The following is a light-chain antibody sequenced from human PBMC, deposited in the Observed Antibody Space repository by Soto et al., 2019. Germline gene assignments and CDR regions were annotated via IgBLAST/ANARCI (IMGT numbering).Light chain of an antibody. CDR2: ATS. J-gene: IGKJ1*01. CDR1: QTVSSSY. Sequence: ETVLAQSPGTLSLSPGEGATLSCRASQTVSSSYLAWYQQKPGQAPRLLIYATSSRATGIPDRFSGSGSGTDFTLTISRLQPEDFAVYYCQQYGTSPRTFGQGTKVAIK. V-gene: IGKV3-20*01. CDR3: QQYGTSPRT.